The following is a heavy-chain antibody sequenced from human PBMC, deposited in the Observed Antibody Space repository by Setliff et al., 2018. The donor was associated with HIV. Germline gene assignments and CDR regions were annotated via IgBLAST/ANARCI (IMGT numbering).Heavy chain of an antibody. V-gene: IGHV4-4*02. J-gene: IGHJ5*02. Sequence: PSETLSLTCAVSGGSISSSNWWSWVRQPPGKGLEWIGEIYHSGSTNYNPSLKSRVTISVDKSKNQFSLKLSSVTAADTAVYYCARGRGVIGSMGNYYNWFDPWGQGTLVTVSS. D-gene: IGHD3-10*01. CDR1: GGSISSSNW. CDR3: ARGRGVIGSMGNYYNWFDP. CDR2: IYHSGST.